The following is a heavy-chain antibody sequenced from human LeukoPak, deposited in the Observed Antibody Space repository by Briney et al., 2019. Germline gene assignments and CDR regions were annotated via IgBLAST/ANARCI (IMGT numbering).Heavy chain of an antibody. D-gene: IGHD3-16*02. CDR2: VHQTGSP. Sequence: PSETLSLTCDVSGSSVNSDQYWGWMRHSPGAGLEWIGSVHQTGSPYYNPSLGSRVSLSIDSTKNSFSLRLTSVTAADTAVYYCAMLRLGELSLLANAYDIWGQETMVIVSS. CDR3: AMLRLGELSLLANAYDI. J-gene: IGHJ3*02. V-gene: IGHV4-38-2*01. CDR1: GSSVNSDQY.